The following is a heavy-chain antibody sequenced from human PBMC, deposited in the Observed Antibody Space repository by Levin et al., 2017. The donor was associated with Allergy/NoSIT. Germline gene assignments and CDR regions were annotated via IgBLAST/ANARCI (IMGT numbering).Heavy chain of an antibody. V-gene: IGHV3-9*01. Sequence: GGSLRLSCAASGFTFDDYAMHWVRQAPGKGLEWVSGISWNSGSIGYADSVKGRFTISRDNAKNSLYLQMNSLRAEDTALYYCAKALTSRLPNGMDVWGQGTTVTVSS. D-gene: IGHD3-9*01. CDR1: GFTFDDYA. CDR2: ISWNSGSI. J-gene: IGHJ6*02. CDR3: AKALTSRLPNGMDV.